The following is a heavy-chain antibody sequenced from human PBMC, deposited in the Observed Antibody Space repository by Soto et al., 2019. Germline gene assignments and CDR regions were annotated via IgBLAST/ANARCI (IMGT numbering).Heavy chain of an antibody. J-gene: IGHJ6*02. CDR3: ARDRGGYGPPDV. Sequence: DVQLVESGGGLVQPGRSLRLSCAASGLIFDDFAMHWVRQAPGKGLEWVSGISWNSGSTDYAASVKGRFIISRDNARNSLYLQMNSLRVEDTAVYYCARDRGGYGPPDVWGQGTTVTVSS. V-gene: IGHV3-9*01. CDR2: ISWNSGST. D-gene: IGHD1-1*01. CDR1: GLIFDDFA.